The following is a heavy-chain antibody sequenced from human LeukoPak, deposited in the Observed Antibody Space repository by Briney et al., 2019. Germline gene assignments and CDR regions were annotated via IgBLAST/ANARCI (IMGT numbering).Heavy chain of an antibody. D-gene: IGHD6-13*01. CDR3: ARGVIAAAQGGWFDP. J-gene: IGHJ5*02. Sequence: SETLSLTCAVYGGSFSGYYWSWIRQPPGKGLEWIGEINHSGSTNYNPSLKSRVTISVDTSKNQLSLKLSSVTAADTAVYYCARGVIAAAQGGWFDPWGQGTLVTVSS. CDR2: INHSGST. CDR1: GGSFSGYY. V-gene: IGHV4-34*01.